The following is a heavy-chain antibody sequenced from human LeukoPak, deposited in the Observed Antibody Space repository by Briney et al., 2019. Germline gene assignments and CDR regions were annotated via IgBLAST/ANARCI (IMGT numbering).Heavy chain of an antibody. V-gene: IGHV3-23*01. Sequence: GGSLRLSCAASGFTFSDYYMSWIRQAPGKGLEWVSAMSGSGGSTYYADSVKGRFTISRDNSKNTLFLQMNSLRAEDTALYYCAKGSGIPSLWYYGMDVWGQGTTVTVSS. J-gene: IGHJ6*02. D-gene: IGHD3-10*01. CDR2: MSGSGGST. CDR3: AKGSGIPSLWYYGMDV. CDR1: GFTFSDYY.